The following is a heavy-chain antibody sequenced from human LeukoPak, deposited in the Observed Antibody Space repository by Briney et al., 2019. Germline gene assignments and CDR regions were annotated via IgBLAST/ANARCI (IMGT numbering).Heavy chain of an antibody. CDR1: GFTFSSST. CDR2: ISASGGST. V-gene: IGHV3-23*01. D-gene: IGHD6-19*01. CDR3: AKSTPRGIAVAGTEYQH. Sequence: GGSLRLSCAASGFTFSSSTMSWVRQVPGKGLEWVSGISASGGSTYYADSVKGRFTISRDNSKNTLYLQMNSLRAEDTAVYYCAKSTPRGIAVAGTEYQHWGQGTLVTVSS. J-gene: IGHJ1*01.